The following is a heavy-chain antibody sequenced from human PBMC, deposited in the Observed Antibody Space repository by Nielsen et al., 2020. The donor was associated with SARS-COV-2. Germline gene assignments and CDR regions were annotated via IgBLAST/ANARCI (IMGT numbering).Heavy chain of an antibody. V-gene: IGHV4-34*01. Sequence: GSLRLSCAVYGGSFSGYYWSWIRQPPGKGLEWIGEINHSGSTNYNPSLKSRVTISVDTSKNQFSLKLSSVTAADTAVYYCATTTYYYDSSGSFFEYWGQGTLVTVSS. D-gene: IGHD3-22*01. CDR2: INHSGST. CDR3: ATTTYYYDSSGSFFEY. J-gene: IGHJ4*02. CDR1: GGSFSGYY.